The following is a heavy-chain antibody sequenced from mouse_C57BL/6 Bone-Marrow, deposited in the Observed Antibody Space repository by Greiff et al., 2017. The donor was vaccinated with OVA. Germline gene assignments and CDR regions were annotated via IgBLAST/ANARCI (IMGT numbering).Heavy chain of an antibody. CDR3: TRELGRRAMDY. CDR1: GYTFTSYG. V-gene: IGHV1-81*01. D-gene: IGHD4-1*01. Sequence: QVTLKESGAELARPGASVKLSCKASGYTFTSYGISWVKQRTGQGLEWIGEIYPRSGNTYYNEKFKGKATLTADKSSSTAYMELRSLTSEDSAVFCITRELGRRAMDYWGQGTSVTVSS. CDR2: IYPRSGNT. J-gene: IGHJ4*01.